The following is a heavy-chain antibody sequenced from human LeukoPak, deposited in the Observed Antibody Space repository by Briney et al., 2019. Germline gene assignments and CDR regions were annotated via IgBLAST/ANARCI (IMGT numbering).Heavy chain of an antibody. J-gene: IGHJ4*02. CDR3: ARDDTSSGWYSDY. CDR1: GYTFTGYY. D-gene: IGHD6-19*01. V-gene: IGHV1-2*02. CDR2: INPNSGGT. Sequence: ASVKVSCKASGYTFTGYYMHWVRQAPGQGLEWMGWINPNSGGTNYAQKFQGRVTMTRDTSISTAYMELSRLRSDDTAVYYCARDDTSSGWYSDYWGQGTLVTISS.